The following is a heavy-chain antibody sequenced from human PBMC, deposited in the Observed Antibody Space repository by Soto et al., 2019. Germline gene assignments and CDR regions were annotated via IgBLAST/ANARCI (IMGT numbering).Heavy chain of an antibody. V-gene: IGHV3-23*01. J-gene: IGHJ3*02. D-gene: IGHD3-22*01. CDR1: GFTFSSYA. CDR3: AKSLHYYDSSGYAAFDI. CDR2: ISGSGGST. Sequence: GGSLRLSCAASGFTFSSYAMSWVRQAPGKGLEWVSAISGSGGSTYYTDSVKGRFTISRDNSKNTLYLQMNSLRAEDTAVYYCAKSLHYYDSSGYAAFDIWGQGTMVTV.